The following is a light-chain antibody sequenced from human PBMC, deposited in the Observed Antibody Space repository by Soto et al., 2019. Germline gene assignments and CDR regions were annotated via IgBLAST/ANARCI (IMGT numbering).Light chain of an antibody. CDR2: DAS. Sequence: AIQLTQSPSSLSSSVGDRVTITCRASQGISSALSWYQQKPGKAPKLLIYDASSLESGVPSRFSGSGSWTDFTLTISSLQPEDFATYYCQQFNSYPQNFGGGTKVEIK. CDR3: QQFNSYPQN. CDR1: QGISSA. J-gene: IGKJ4*01. V-gene: IGKV1-13*02.